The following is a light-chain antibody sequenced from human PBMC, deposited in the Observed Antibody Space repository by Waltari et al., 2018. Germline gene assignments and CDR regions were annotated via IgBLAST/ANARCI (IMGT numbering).Light chain of an antibody. CDR2: SAS. CDR1: QSIVNY. CDR3: QETYSSPPST. Sequence: DIQVTQSPSSLSAPVGDSVSITCRATQSIVNYLNWYQHKPGKAPKLLIYSASSLQSGVPSRFSGSGSGTDFTLTITSLQPEDFATYYCQETYSSPPSTFGPGTKVESK. V-gene: IGKV1-39*01. J-gene: IGKJ1*01.